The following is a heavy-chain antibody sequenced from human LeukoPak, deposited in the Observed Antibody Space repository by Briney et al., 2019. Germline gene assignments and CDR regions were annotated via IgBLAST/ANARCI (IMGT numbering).Heavy chain of an antibody. D-gene: IGHD6-13*01. J-gene: IGHJ3*02. CDR1: GFTFRTSS. CDR2: IREDGSEK. CDR3: TRDSTDSSSWYASDI. Sequence: RGGSLRLSCVVSGFTFRTSSMSWVRQAPGRGLEWVANIREDGSEKYYLDSVKGRFTISGDNAKNSLYLQMNSLRAEDTAVYYCTRDSTDSSSWYASDIWGQGTMVTVSS. V-gene: IGHV3-7*01.